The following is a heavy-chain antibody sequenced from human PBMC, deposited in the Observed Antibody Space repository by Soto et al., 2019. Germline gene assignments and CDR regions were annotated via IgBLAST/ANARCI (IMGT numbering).Heavy chain of an antibody. V-gene: IGHV4-59*12. CDR1: GGSISSYY. J-gene: IGHJ4*02. CDR3: ALLWGPSGRLDY. D-gene: IGHD3-10*01. CDR2: IYYSGST. Sequence: SETLSLTCTVSGGSISSYYWSWIRQPPGKGLEWIGEIYYSGSTNYNPSLKSRVTISVDTSKNQFSLKLSSVTAADPAVYYCALLWGPSGRLDYWGQGTLVTVSS.